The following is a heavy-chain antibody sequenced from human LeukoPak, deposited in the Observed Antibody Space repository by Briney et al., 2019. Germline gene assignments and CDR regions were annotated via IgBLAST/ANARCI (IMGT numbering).Heavy chain of an antibody. Sequence: GGSLRLSCAASGFTINRDHMCWVRQAPGKGLEWVALIYSGGTTAYTDSVKGRFTISRDISKSTVYLQMNSLKVDDTAVYYCARHDYLGFWGQGTLVTVSS. V-gene: IGHV3-53*01. J-gene: IGHJ4*02. CDR3: ARHDYLGF. CDR2: IYSGGTT. CDR1: GFTINRDH.